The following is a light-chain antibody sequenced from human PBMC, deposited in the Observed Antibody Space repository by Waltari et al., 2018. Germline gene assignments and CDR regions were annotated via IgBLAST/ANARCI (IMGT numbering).Light chain of an antibody. Sequence: QSALTQPASVSGSLGQSITISCPGGSSDVGASNLVSWYQQHPGKAPKVMIYVVTERPSGISNRFSGSKSGYTASLTISGLQAEDEAEYYCGSFTTSYTWVFGGGTALTVL. CDR2: VVT. V-gene: IGLV2-14*03. CDR3: GSFTTSYTWV. CDR1: SSDVGASNL. J-gene: IGLJ3*02.